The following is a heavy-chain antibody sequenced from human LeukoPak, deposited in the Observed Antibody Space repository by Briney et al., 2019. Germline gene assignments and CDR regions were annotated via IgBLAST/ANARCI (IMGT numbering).Heavy chain of an antibody. Sequence: PSETLSLTCTVSGGSISSYYWSWIRQPPGKGLEWIGYIDYSGSTNYNPSLKSRVTISVDTSKNQFSPKLSSVTAADTAVYYCARDRHCSGGSCYPLDAFDIWGQGTMVTVSS. CDR2: IDYSGST. V-gene: IGHV4-59*01. CDR1: GGSISSYY. CDR3: ARDRHCSGGSCYPLDAFDI. D-gene: IGHD2-15*01. J-gene: IGHJ3*02.